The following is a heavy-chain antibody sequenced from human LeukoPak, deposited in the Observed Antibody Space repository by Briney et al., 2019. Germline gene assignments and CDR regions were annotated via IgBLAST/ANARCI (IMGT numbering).Heavy chain of an antibody. V-gene: IGHV3-48*03. J-gene: IGHJ4*02. CDR1: GFTFSRYE. Sequence: GGSLRLSCAASGFTFSRYEMNWLRHARGRGLEGVSYISSSGSTIYYADSVKGRFTISRDNAKNSLYLQMNSLRAEDSALYYCTRGMQGSRLYLVGSQNDWGQRTRVTVPS. CDR2: ISSSGSTI. D-gene: IGHD1-26*01. CDR3: TRGMQGSRLYLVGSQND.